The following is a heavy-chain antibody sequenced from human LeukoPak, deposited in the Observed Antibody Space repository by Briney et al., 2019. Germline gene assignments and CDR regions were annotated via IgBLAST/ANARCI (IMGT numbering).Heavy chain of an antibody. J-gene: IGHJ5*02. CDR1: GGSFSGYY. D-gene: IGHD6-19*01. CDR3: ARAGYSSGWPRWFDP. V-gene: IGHV4-34*01. CDR2: INHSGST. Sequence: PSETLSLTCAVYGGSFSGYYWSWIRQPPGKGLEWIGEINHSGSTNYNPSLKSRVTISVDTSKNQSSLKLSSVTAADTAVYYCARAGYSSGWPRWFDPWGQGTLVTVSS.